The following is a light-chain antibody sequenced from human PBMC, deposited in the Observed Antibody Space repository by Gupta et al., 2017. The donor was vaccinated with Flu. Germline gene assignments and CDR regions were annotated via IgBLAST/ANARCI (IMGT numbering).Light chain of an antibody. CDR3: QQGSYWPRLT. Sequence: EIVLTQSPATLSLSPGERATLSCRASQSVSKSLAWYQQKPGQAPRLLIYDASRRATGVPARFSGSGSGTDFTLTISNLEPDDFAVYFCQQGSYWPRLTFGAGTRVEIK. J-gene: IGKJ4*01. CDR2: DAS. CDR1: QSVSKS. V-gene: IGKV3-11*01.